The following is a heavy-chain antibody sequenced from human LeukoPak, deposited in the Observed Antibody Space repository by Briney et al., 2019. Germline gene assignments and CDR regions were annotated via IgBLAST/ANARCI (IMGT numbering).Heavy chain of an antibody. Sequence: GGSLRLSCAASGFTFSDYYMSWIRQAPGKGLEWVSAISGSGGSTYYADSVKGRFTISRDNSKNTLYLQMNSLRAEDTAVYYCAKDPYSRAVAGFFDYWGQGTLVTVSS. CDR2: ISGSGGST. V-gene: IGHV3-23*01. CDR3: AKDPYSRAVAGFFDY. J-gene: IGHJ4*02. CDR1: GFTFSDYY. D-gene: IGHD6-19*01.